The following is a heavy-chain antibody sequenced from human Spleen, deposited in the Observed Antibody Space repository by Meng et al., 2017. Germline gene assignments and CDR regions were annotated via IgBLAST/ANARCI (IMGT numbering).Heavy chain of an antibody. V-gene: IGHV4-39*01. J-gene: IGHJ5*02. D-gene: IGHD6-19*01. CDR3: VRSSGWVRTGFDP. Sequence: QPQLQESGPGLVKPPEALSPPCIVSGGSISTSGYYWGWIRQPPGKGLEWIGSIGHSGITYYTPSLKSRVTVSIDTSKSQFSLKLTSVTAADTAVYYCVRSSGWVRTGFDPWGQGTLVTVSS. CDR2: IGHSGIT. CDR1: GGSISTSGYY.